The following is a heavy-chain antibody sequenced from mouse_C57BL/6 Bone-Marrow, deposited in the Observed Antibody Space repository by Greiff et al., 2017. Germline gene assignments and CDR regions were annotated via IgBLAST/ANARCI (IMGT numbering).Heavy chain of an antibody. CDR3: AGRVITRAMDD. V-gene: IGHV1-81*01. J-gene: IGHJ4*01. CDR1: GYTFTGYG. CDR2: IYPRSGNT. D-gene: IGHD1-1*01. Sequence: QVQLQQSGPELARPGASVKLSCKASGYTFTGYGISWVKQRTGQGLEWIGGIYPRSGNTYYNEKFKGKATLTADKSSSTAYMELRSLTSEDSAVYYCAGRVITRAMDDWGQGTSVTVSS.